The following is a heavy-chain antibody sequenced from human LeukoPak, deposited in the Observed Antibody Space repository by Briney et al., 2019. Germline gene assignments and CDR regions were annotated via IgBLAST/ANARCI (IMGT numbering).Heavy chain of an antibody. Sequence: AGGPLRLSCAASQFTLNDYAMSWVRQAPGKGLEWVSGTNWHGGSTYYADSVKGRFTISRDNSKNTLYLQMNSLRAEDTAVYYCAKSGYNRFDYWGQGTLVTVSS. CDR2: TNWHGGST. D-gene: IGHD5-24*01. J-gene: IGHJ4*02. CDR3: AKSGYNRFDY. CDR1: QFTLNDYA. V-gene: IGHV3-20*04.